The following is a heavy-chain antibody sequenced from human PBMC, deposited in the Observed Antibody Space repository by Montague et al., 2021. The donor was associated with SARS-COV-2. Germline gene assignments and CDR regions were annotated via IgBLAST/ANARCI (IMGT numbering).Heavy chain of an antibody. J-gene: IGHJ4*02. Sequence: CAISGDSVSTNSGTWNWVRLSPSRGLEWLGRTYYRSEWYSDYSVSVKSRISIKPDTSKNQFSLQLNSVTPEDTAVYYCARAERGSCGDGNCYQYFFNYWGQGTLVTVSS. CDR2: TYYRSEWYS. V-gene: IGHV6-1*01. CDR1: GDSVSTNSGT. CDR3: ARAERGSCGDGNCYQYFFNY. D-gene: IGHD2-15*01.